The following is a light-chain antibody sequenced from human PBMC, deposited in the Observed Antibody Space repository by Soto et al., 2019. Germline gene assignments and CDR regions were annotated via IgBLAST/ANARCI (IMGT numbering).Light chain of an antibody. V-gene: IGKV3-20*01. Sequence: EIVLTQSPGTLSLSPGERATLSCRASQSVSSSYLAWYQQKPGQAPRLLIYGASSRATGIPDRFSGRGSGTDFTLTSSRLEPEDVEVNYGQQYGSSSWTFGQGTKVEIK. J-gene: IGKJ1*01. CDR1: QSVSSSY. CDR2: GAS. CDR3: QQYGSSSWT.